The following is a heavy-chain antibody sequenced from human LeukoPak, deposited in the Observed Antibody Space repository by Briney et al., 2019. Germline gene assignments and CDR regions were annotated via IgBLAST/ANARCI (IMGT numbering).Heavy chain of an antibody. D-gene: IGHD3-10*01. CDR1: GGFITSYY. CDR3: ARGEETGGARLGYYYYYMDV. J-gene: IGHJ6*03. Sequence: SETPSLTCTVSGGFITSYYWSWIRQPAGEGLDYIGRISSSGTTNYNRSLRGRVTITLDKSNNQFSLKLTSVTAADTAIYYCARGEETGGARLGYYYYYMDVWGKGATVTVSS. V-gene: IGHV4-4*07. CDR2: ISSSGTT.